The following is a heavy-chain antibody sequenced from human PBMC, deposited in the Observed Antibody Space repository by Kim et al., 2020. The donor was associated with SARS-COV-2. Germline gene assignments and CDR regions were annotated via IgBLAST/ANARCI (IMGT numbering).Heavy chain of an antibody. Sequence: GGSLRLSCAASGFTFSGYDMHWVRQAPGKGLDWVALISTNGGNTDYADSVMGRFTISRDNSKTTLYLHMNSLTSEDTAVYYCAKAKYAGANRLHSWGQGTLVTVSA. V-gene: IGHV3-30*18. CDR3: AKAKYAGANRLHS. J-gene: IGHJ4*02. D-gene: IGHD2-8*01. CDR2: ISTNGGNT. CDR1: GFTFSGYD.